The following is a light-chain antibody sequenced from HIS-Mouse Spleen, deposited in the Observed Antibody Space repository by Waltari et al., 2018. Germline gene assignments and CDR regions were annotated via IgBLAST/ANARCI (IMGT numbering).Light chain of an antibody. Sequence: SYVLTQPPSVSVAPGKTARITCGGNNIGSKSVHWYQQKPGQAPVLVVYDDSDRPSGITERCAGSNSGNTATLTSSRVEAGDEADYYCQVWDSSSDHVVFGGGTKLTVL. CDR3: QVWDSSSDHVV. CDR1: NIGSKS. J-gene: IGLJ2*01. CDR2: DDS. V-gene: IGLV3-21*03.